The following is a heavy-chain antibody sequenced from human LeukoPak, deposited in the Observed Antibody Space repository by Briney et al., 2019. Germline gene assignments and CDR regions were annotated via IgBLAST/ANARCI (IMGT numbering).Heavy chain of an antibody. J-gene: IGHJ4*02. CDR3: AKGDILTGSFSLLGY. CDR1: GFTFSSYA. CDR2: ISGSGDST. Sequence: GGSLRLSCAASGFTFSSYAMSWVRQAPGKGLEWVSAISGSGDSTYYADSVKGRFTISRDNAKNSLYLQMNSLRAEDTALYYCAKGDILTGSFSLLGYWGQGTLVTVSS. D-gene: IGHD3-9*01. V-gene: IGHV3-23*01.